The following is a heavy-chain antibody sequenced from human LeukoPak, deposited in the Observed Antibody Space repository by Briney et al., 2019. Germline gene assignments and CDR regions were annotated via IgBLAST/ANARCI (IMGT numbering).Heavy chain of an antibody. D-gene: IGHD2-2*01. CDR2: LSTSSTTI. Sequence: PGGSLRLSCAASGFTFSSYSMNWVRQAPGKGLEWVSYLSTSSTTIYYADSVKGRSTISRDNAQNSLYLQMNSLRAEDTAVYYCARVGYCSSSTCRNYFDYWGQGTLVTVSS. J-gene: IGHJ4*02. CDR3: ARVGYCSSSTCRNYFDY. V-gene: IGHV3-48*04. CDR1: GFTFSSYS.